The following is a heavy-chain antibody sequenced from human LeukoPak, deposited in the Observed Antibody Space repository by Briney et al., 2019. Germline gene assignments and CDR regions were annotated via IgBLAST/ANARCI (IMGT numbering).Heavy chain of an antibody. CDR1: GFTFSSYG. D-gene: IGHD3-10*01. CDR2: IRYDGRNK. CDR3: AKDQRHRSTMVRGVIDY. J-gene: IGHJ4*02. V-gene: IGHV3-30*02. Sequence: GGSLRLSCAASGFTFSSYGMHWVRQAPGKGLEWVAFIRYDGRNKYYADSVKGRFTISRDNSKNTLYLQMNSLRAEDTAVYYCAKDQRHRSTMVRGVIDYWGQGTLVTVSS.